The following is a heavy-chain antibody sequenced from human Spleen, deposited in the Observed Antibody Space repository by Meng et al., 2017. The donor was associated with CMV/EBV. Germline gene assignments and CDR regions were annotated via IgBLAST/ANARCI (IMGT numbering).Heavy chain of an antibody. CDR1: GFNFSSYA. CDR3: TREVGSRGYSYVGDY. Sequence: GRPVEGGGGVVQPGRFLRLSCAASGFNFSSYAMPWVRQAPGKGLEWVAVISYDGSNKYYADSVKGRFTISRDNSKNTLYLQMNSLRAEDTAVYYCTREVGSRGYSYVGDYWGQGTLVTVSS. CDR2: ISYDGSNK. J-gene: IGHJ4*02. V-gene: IGHV3-30-3*01. D-gene: IGHD5-18*01.